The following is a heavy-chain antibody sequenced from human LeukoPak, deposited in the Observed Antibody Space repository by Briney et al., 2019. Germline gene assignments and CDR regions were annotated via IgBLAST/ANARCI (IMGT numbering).Heavy chain of an antibody. V-gene: IGHV1-18*01. D-gene: IGHD4-17*01. CDR3: ARGAYGDK. J-gene: IGHJ4*02. CDR2: ISTQSGNT. CDR1: GYTLTSYG. Sequence: ASVKVSCKASGYTLTSYGINWMRQAPGQGLEWMGWISTQSGNTNYAQKVQGRLTLTTNRSTNTAYMELRSLRSDDTAVYYCARGAYGDKWGQGTMVTVSS.